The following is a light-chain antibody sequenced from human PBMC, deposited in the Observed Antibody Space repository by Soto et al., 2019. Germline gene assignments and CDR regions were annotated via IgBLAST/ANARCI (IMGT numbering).Light chain of an antibody. CDR3: QVWDRTSDHSYV. CDR1: NIGSKG. J-gene: IGLJ1*01. V-gene: IGLV3-21*02. CDR2: DGG. Sequence: SYELTQPPSVSVAPGQTARITCGGDNIGSKGVHWYQQKPGQAPVLVVYDGGDRPSGIPARFSGSNSGNTATLTISRVEAGDEADYYCQVWDRTSDHSYVFGTGTKVTVL.